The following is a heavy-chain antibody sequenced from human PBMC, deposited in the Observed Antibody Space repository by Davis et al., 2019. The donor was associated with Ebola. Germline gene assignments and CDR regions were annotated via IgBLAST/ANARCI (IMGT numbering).Heavy chain of an antibody. V-gene: IGHV3-74*01. CDR1: GFTFTNYW. J-gene: IGHJ4*02. D-gene: IGHD5-12*01. Sequence: GESLKISCAASGFTFTNYWMHWVRQVPGKGLVWVSHINSDWTFIIDADSVKGRFTISRDESKNTAYLQLNSLRTEDTAVYYCSRSRSGLEYWGQGTLVTVSS. CDR2: INSDWTFI. CDR3: SRSRSGLEY.